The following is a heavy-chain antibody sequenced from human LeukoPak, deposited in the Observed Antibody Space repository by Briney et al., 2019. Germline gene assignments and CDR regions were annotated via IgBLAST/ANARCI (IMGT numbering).Heavy chain of an antibody. CDR3: ARGGYSSSSYIDY. D-gene: IGHD6-13*01. V-gene: IGHV4-30-2*01. J-gene: IGHJ4*02. CDR2: IYHSGST. Sequence: SETLSLTCAVSGGSISSGGYSWSWIRQPPGKGLEGIGYIYHSGSTYYNPSLKSRVTISVDRSKNQFPLKLSSVPAADPAVYYCARGGYSSSSYIDYWGQGTLVTVSS. CDR1: GGSISSGGYS.